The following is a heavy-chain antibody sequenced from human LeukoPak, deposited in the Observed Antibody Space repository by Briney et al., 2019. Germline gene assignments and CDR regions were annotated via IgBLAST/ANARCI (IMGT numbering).Heavy chain of an antibody. J-gene: IGHJ4*02. CDR3: ARGEYSYGYRFDY. V-gene: IGHV3-23*01. CDR1: EFTFSSSA. Sequence: GSLRLSCAASEFTFSSSAMSWVRQAPGKGLEWVSAISGSGGNTYYADSVKGRFTISRDNSKNTLYLQMNSLRAEDTAVYYCARGEYSYGYRFDYWGQGTLVTVSS. CDR2: ISGSGGNT. D-gene: IGHD5-18*01.